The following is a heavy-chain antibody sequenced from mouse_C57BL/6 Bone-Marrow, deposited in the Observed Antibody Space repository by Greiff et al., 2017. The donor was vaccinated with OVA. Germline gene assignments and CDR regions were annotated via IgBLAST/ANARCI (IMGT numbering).Heavy chain of an antibody. D-gene: IGHD1-1*01. V-gene: IGHV5-6*01. CDR3: ARHRHYYYGRTDWYFDV. CDR2: ISSGGSYT. Sequence: EVMLVESGGDLVKPGGSLKLSCAASGFTFSSYGMSWVRQTPDKRLEWVATISSGGSYTYYPDSVQGRFTISTDNAKNTLYLQMSSLKPEDTAMYYCARHRHYYYGRTDWYFDVWGTGTTVTVSS. CDR1: GFTFSSYG. J-gene: IGHJ1*03.